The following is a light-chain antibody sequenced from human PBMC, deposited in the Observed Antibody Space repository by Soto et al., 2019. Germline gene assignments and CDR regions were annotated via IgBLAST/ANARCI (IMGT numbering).Light chain of an antibody. CDR1: QGIRNY. Sequence: DIQMTQSPTSLSASVGDRVTITCRASQGIRNYVAWYQQIPGKAPKLLIYAASTLQSGVPSRFSGSVSGTEFTLTINGLQPEDVATYSCQKYSSVPVFGPGTKVEIK. J-gene: IGKJ3*01. V-gene: IGKV1-27*01. CDR2: AAS. CDR3: QKYSSVPV.